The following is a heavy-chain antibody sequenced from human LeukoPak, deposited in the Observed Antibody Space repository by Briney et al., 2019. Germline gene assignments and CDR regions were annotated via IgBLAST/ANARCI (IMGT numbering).Heavy chain of an antibody. Sequence: ASVKVSCKASGYSFTAYAMNWVRQAPGQGLEWMGWINTNTGNPTYAQGFTGRFVFSLDTSVSTAYLQISSLKAEDTAVYYCARELLITRTWFDPWGQGTLVTVSS. CDR2: INTNTGNP. CDR1: GYSFTAYA. V-gene: IGHV7-4-1*02. CDR3: ARELLITRTWFDP. J-gene: IGHJ5*02. D-gene: IGHD3-22*01.